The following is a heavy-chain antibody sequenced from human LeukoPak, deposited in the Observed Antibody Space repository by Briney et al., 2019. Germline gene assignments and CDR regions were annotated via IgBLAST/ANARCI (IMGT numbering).Heavy chain of an antibody. CDR3: ARGSSWSFDY. J-gene: IGHJ4*02. Sequence: GGSLRLSCAASGFTFSSYRMTWVRQAPGKGLEWVASIKPDGGEKYYVDSVKGRFTISRDNAKNSLYLQMNSLRAEDTAVYYCARGSSWSFDYWGQGTLATVSS. D-gene: IGHD2-15*01. V-gene: IGHV3-7*01. CDR1: GFTFSSYR. CDR2: IKPDGGEK.